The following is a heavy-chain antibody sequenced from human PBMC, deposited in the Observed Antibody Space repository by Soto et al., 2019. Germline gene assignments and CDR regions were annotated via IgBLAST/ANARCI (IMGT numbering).Heavy chain of an antibody. CDR3: ARDDRNYDY. CDR1: GFTFSDYY. V-gene: IGHV3-11*01. CDR2: ISSRGSTI. J-gene: IGHJ4*02. Sequence: GSLRLSCAASGFTFSDYYMSWIRQAPGKGLEWVSYISSRGSTIYYADSVKGRFTISRDTAKNSLYLQMNNLRADDTAVYYCARDDRNYDYWGQGTLVTVSS. D-gene: IGHD1-7*01.